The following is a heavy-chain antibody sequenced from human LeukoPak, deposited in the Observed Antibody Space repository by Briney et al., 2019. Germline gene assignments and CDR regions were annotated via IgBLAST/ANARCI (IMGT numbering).Heavy chain of an antibody. D-gene: IGHD3-16*01. CDR3: ARHGYTTSHYFLDY. Sequence: SETLSLTCTVSSGSLHRYFWGWVRQPAGRGLEWVGRIYTTGNTNSNPSLKIRLTISIDTSKGQFSLNLRSVTAADTAIYYCARHGYTTSHYFLDYWSQGTLVTVSP. CDR1: SGSLHRYF. CDR2: IYTTGNT. J-gene: IGHJ4*02. V-gene: IGHV4-4*07.